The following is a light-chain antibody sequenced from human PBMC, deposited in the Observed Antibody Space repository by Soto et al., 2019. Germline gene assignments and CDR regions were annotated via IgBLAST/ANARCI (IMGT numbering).Light chain of an antibody. J-gene: IGKJ2*01. V-gene: IGKV1-39*01. CDR2: AAS. CDR1: QSISSY. Sequence: DIQMTHSPSSLSASVGDRVTITCRASQSISSYLNWYQQKPWKAPKLLIYAASSFQSGVPSRFSGSGSGTDFTLTISSLQPEYFATYYCQQSYSTPHTFGQGTKLEIK. CDR3: QQSYSTPHT.